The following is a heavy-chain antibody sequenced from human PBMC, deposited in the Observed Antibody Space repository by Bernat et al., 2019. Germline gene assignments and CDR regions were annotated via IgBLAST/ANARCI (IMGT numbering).Heavy chain of an antibody. CDR1: GFAFSDFA. Sequence: EVQLVESGGGLVQPGGSLILSCAASGFAFSDFAMHWVRQASGKGLEWVGRIRTRANDYETAYGASVKDRFTISRDDSKNTAYLQMNSLNTEDTAVYYCTTNKPDDQSSSFYFQSYGMGVWGQGTTVTVSS. CDR3: TTNKPDDQSSSFYFQSYGMGV. J-gene: IGHJ6*02. D-gene: IGHD2-2*01. V-gene: IGHV3-73*01. CDR2: IRTRANDYET.